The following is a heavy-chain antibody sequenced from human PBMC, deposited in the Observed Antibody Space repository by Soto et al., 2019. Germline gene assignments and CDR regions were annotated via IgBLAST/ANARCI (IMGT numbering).Heavy chain of an antibody. CDR3: ARVPEHYGSGSYPNYYGMDV. CDR2: IYYSGST. D-gene: IGHD3-10*01. V-gene: IGHV4-59*01. J-gene: IGHJ6*02. CDR1: GGSISSYY. Sequence: QVQLQESGPGLVKPSETLSLTCTVSGGSISSYYWSWIRQPPGKGLEWIGYIYYSGSTNYNPSLKSRVTISVDTSKNQFSLKLSSVTAADTAVYYCARVPEHYGSGSYPNYYGMDVWGQGTTVTVSS.